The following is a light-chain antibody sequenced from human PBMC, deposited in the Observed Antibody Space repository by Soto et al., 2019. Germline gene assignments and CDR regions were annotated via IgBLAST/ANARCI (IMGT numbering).Light chain of an antibody. J-gene: IGLJ1*01. CDR3: QVWDSDTDHLV. CDR1: NIGIKS. CDR2: DDS. Sequence: SYELTQPPSVSVAPGQTATVTCGGNNIGIKSVHWYQQKPGQAPVLVVYDDSDRPSGIPERFSGSNSGNTATLTISRVEAGDEADYYCQVWDSDTDHLVFATGTQLTVL. V-gene: IGLV3-21*02.